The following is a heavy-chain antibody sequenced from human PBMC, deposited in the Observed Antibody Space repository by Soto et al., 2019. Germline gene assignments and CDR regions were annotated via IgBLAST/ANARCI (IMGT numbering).Heavy chain of an antibody. V-gene: IGHV4-59*01. D-gene: IGHD3-3*01. Sequence: SETLSLTCTVSGGSISSYYWSWIRQPPGKGLEWIGYIYYSGSTNYNPSLKSRVTISVDTSKSQFSLKLSSVTAADTAVYYCARDLSYYDFWSGQVGWFDPWGQGPLVTVS. J-gene: IGHJ5*02. CDR1: GGSISSYY. CDR2: IYYSGST. CDR3: ARDLSYYDFWSGQVGWFDP.